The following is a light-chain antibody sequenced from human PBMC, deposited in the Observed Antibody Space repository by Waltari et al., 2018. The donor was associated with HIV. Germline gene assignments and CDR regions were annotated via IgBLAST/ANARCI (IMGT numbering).Light chain of an antibody. CDR2: DAS. V-gene: IGKV3-11*01. Sequence: DIVLTQSPAILSLPPGERANLPCRASQSVDIYLAWYQQKPGQAPRLLIYDASTRATGIPARFSGSGSGTDFTLTITSLEPEDFAVYYCRQRSSWPNTFGQGTKLEIK. J-gene: IGKJ2*01. CDR3: RQRSSWPNT. CDR1: QSVDIY.